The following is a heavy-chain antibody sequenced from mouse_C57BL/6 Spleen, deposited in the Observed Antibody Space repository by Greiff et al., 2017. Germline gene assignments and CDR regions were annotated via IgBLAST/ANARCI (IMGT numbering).Heavy chain of an antibody. CDR2: INPSTGGT. Sequence: EVKLLESGPELVKPGASVKISCKASGYTFTGYYMNWVKQSPEKSLEWIGEINPSTGGTTYNQKFKAKATLTVDKSSSTAYMQLKSLTSEDSAVYYCARSCLYCDYGGGFAYWGKGTLVTVSA. D-gene: IGHD2-4*01. V-gene: IGHV1-42*01. CDR1: GYTFTGYY. J-gene: IGHJ3*01. CDR3: ARSCLYCDYGGGFAY.